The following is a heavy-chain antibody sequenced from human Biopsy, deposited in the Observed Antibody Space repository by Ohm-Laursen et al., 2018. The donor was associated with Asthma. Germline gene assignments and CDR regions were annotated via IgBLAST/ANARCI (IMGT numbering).Heavy chain of an antibody. D-gene: IGHD3-22*01. CDR2: IYSGGTS. V-gene: IGHV3-53*01. J-gene: IGHJ4*02. CDR3: ARGDSSNWSHYYFDY. CDR1: GFAVSRDP. Sequence: LSLTCAASGFAVSRDPMFWVRQAPGKGLEWVSVIYSGGTSHTADSVRGRFTISRDYSKNTLYLQMHSLRAGDTAVYYCARGDSSNWSHYYFDYWGQGTLVTVSS.